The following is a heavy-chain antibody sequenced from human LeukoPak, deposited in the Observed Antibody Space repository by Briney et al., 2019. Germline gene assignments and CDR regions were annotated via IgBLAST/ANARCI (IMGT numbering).Heavy chain of an antibody. J-gene: IGHJ4*02. V-gene: IGHV4-34*01. CDR3: ARGTLRYFDWLLSGRLDY. CDR1: GGSFSGYY. CDR2: INHSGST. D-gene: IGHD3-9*01. Sequence: SETLSLTCAVYGGSFSGYYWSWIRQPPGKGLEWIGEINHSGSTNYNPSLKSRVTISVDTSKNQFSLKLSSVTAADTAMYYCARGTLRYFDWLLSGRLDYWGQGTLVTVSS.